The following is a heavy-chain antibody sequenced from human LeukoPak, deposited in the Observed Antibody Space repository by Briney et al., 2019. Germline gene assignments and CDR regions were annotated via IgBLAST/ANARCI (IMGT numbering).Heavy chain of an antibody. J-gene: IGHJ4*02. D-gene: IGHD4-17*01. Sequence: GSSLKVSCKASGYTFTSYDINWVRQATGQGLEWMGWMNPNSGNTGYAQKFQGRVTITRNTSISTAYMELSSLRSDDTAVYYCARPPLGGDNLPEYYFDYWGQGTLVTVSS. CDR2: MNPNSGNT. CDR3: ARPPLGGDNLPEYYFDY. CDR1: GYTFTSYD. V-gene: IGHV1-8*03.